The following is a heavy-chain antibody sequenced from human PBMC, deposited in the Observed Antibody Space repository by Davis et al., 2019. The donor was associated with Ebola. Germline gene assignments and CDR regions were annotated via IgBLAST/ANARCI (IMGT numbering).Heavy chain of an antibody. CDR1: GGTFSSYA. V-gene: IGHV1-69*13. D-gene: IGHD4-17*01. CDR2: IIPTFGTA. CDR3: ARPATVTARGDFDY. Sequence: SVKVSCKASGGTFSSYAISWVRQAPGQGLEWMGGIIPTFGTANYAQKFQGRVTITADESTSTAYMELSSLRSEDTAVYYCARPATVTARGDFDYWGQGTLVTVSS. J-gene: IGHJ4*02.